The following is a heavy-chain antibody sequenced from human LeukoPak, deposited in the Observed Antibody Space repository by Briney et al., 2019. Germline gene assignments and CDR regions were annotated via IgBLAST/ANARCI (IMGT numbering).Heavy chain of an antibody. CDR1: GFTFSTYW. V-gene: IGHV3-7*03. D-gene: IGHD2-2*01. J-gene: IGHJ6*02. CDR2: INQDGSEK. Sequence: GGSLRLSCAASGFTFSTYWMTWVRQAPGKGLEWVANINQDGSEKHYVDSVKGRFTISRDNAKNSLYLQMNSLRAEDTAVYYCARDCSSTSCYGLDFEGYYYGMDAWGQGTTVTVSS. CDR3: ARDCSSTSCYGLDFEGYYYGMDA.